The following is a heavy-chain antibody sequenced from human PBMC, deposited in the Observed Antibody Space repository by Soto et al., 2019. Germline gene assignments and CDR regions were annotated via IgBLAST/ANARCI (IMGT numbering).Heavy chain of an antibody. CDR3: ARGGSPLLRFLEWTIDY. D-gene: IGHD3-3*01. J-gene: IGHJ4*02. V-gene: IGHV1-8*01. Sequence: QVPLVQSGAEVKKPGASVKVSCKASGYTFTSYDINWVRQATGQGLEWMGWMNPNSGNTGYAQKFQGRVTMTRNTSISTAYMELSSLRSEDTAVYYCARGGSPLLRFLEWTIDYWGQGTLVTVSS. CDR2: MNPNSGNT. CDR1: GYTFTSYD.